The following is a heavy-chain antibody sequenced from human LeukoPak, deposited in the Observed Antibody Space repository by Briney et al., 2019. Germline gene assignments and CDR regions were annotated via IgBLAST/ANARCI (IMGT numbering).Heavy chain of an antibody. CDR3: AKDKAGVGGYGSGPYYYGMDV. CDR1: GFTFSSYG. CDR2: ISYDGSNK. D-gene: IGHD3-10*01. Sequence: GGSLRPSCAASGFTFSSYGMHWVRQAPGKGLEWVAVISYDGSNKYYADSVKGRFTISRDNSKNTLYLQMNSLRAEDTAVYYCAKDKAGVGGYGSGPYYYGMDVWGQGTTVTVSS. V-gene: IGHV3-30*18. J-gene: IGHJ6*02.